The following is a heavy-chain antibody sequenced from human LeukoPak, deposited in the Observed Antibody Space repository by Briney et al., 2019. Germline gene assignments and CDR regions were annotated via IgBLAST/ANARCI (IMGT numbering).Heavy chain of an antibody. D-gene: IGHD3-16*01. V-gene: IGHV4-59*01. Sequence: ASETLSLTCTVSGDSIKNYYWSWIRQSPGKGLEWIGYIYHSGNTNYNPSLKSRLTMSIDTSKNQFSLNLNSVTAADTAVYYCARFRNFVSDIWGQGTMVTVSS. CDR2: IYHSGNT. J-gene: IGHJ3*02. CDR1: GDSIKNYY. CDR3: ARFRNFVSDI.